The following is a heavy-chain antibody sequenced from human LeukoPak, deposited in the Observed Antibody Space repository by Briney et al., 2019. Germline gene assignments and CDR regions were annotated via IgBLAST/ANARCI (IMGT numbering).Heavy chain of an antibody. CDR1: GGTFTSYA. Sequence: PSVKFSCKASGGTFTSYAISWVRQAPGHGLEWMGGIIPIFGTANYAQKFQGRVTITADEGTSTAYMELSSMRSEDKAVYYCAIYCTNGVCYTEVLSSYYYYGMDVWGQGTTVTVSS. V-gene: IGHV1-69*13. D-gene: IGHD2-8*01. CDR2: IIPIFGTA. J-gene: IGHJ6*01. CDR3: AIYCTNGVCYTEVLSSYYYYGMDV.